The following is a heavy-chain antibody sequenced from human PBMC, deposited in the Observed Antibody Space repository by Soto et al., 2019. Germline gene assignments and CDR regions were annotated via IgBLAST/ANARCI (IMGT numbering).Heavy chain of an antibody. Sequence: ASVKVSCKASGFTFTSSAVQWVRQARGQRLEWIGWIVVGSGNTNYAQKFQERVTITRDMSTSTAYMELSSLRSEDTAVYYCAIAAAGTTPYYYYYGMDVWGQGTTVTVSS. CDR3: AIAAAGTTPYYYYYGMDV. CDR2: IVVGSGNT. J-gene: IGHJ6*02. V-gene: IGHV1-58*01. D-gene: IGHD6-13*01. CDR1: GFTFTSSA.